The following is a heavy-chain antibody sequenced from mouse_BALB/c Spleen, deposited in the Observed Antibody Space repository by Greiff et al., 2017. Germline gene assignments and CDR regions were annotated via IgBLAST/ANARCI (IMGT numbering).Heavy chain of an antibody. J-gene: IGHJ4*01. Sequence: VQLKESGPGLVAPSQSLSITCTVSGFSLTSYGVHWVRQPPGKGLEWLGVIWAGGSTNYNSALMSRLSISKDNSKSQVFLKMNSLQTDDTAMYYCAGTTVVAKDYAMDYWGQGTSVTVSS. CDR1: GFSLTSYG. D-gene: IGHD1-1*01. CDR2: IWAGGST. CDR3: AGTTVVAKDYAMDY. V-gene: IGHV2-9*02.